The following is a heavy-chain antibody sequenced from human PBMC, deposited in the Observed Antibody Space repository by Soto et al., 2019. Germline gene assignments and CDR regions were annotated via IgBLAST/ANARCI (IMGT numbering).Heavy chain of an antibody. J-gene: IGHJ6*02. CDR2: INHSGAT. CDR3: ARTAANWGYYYGMDV. D-gene: IGHD6-25*01. Sequence: WTWIRQTPEKGLEWIGGINHSGATKFNPSLKRRVTLLVDASSNQFSLKMTSVTAADTAVYYCARTAANWGYYYGMDVWGQGTTVTVAS. V-gene: IGHV4-34*01.